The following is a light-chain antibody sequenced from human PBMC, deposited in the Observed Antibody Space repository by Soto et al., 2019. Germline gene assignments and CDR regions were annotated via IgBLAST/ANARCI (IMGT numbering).Light chain of an antibody. V-gene: IGKV3-11*01. CDR2: DAS. Sequence: EIVLTQSPATLSLSPGERATLSCRASQSVSSYLAWYQQKPGQAPRLLIYDASNRATGIPARFSGGGSGPDFTLPISILEPEDFAVYYCQQRFNWPRFTFGQGTKLEIK. CDR3: QQRFNWPRFT. CDR1: QSVSSY. J-gene: IGKJ2*01.